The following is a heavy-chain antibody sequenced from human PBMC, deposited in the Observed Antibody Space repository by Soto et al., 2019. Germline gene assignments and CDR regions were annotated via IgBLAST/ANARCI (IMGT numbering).Heavy chain of an antibody. D-gene: IGHD2-2*02. Sequence: PGESLKISCKGSGYSFTSYWIGWVRQMPGKGLEWMGITYPGDSDTRYSPSFQGQVTISADKSISTAYLQWSSLKASDTAMYYCARQKGYCSSTSCSTYNWFDPWGQGTLVTVSS. J-gene: IGHJ5*02. CDR2: TYPGDSDT. CDR3: ARQKGYCSSTSCSTYNWFDP. CDR1: GYSFTSYW. V-gene: IGHV5-51*01.